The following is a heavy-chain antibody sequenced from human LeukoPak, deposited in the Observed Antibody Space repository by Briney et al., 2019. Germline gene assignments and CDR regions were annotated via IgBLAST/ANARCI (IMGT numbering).Heavy chain of an antibody. J-gene: IGHJ6*04. V-gene: IGHV3-48*03. Sequence: GGSLRLSCAASGFTFSSYVMNWVRQAPGKGLEWVSYISSSGSTIYYADSVKGRFTISRDNAKNSLYLQMNSLRAEDTAVYYCAELGITMIGGVWGKGTTVTISS. CDR3: AELGITMIGGV. CDR2: ISSSGSTI. D-gene: IGHD3-10*02. CDR1: GFTFSSYV.